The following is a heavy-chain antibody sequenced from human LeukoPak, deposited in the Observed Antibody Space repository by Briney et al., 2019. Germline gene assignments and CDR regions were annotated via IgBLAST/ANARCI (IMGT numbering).Heavy chain of an antibody. Sequence: GGSLRLSCAASGFTVSSNYMSWVRQAPGKGLEWVSVIYTGGSTYYADSVKGRFTLSRDNSKNTLYLQMSSLRAEDTAVYYCARSLRAEYFQHWGQGTLVTVSS. CDR3: ARSLRAEYFQH. J-gene: IGHJ1*01. V-gene: IGHV3-53*01. CDR2: IYTGGST. CDR1: GFTVSSNY.